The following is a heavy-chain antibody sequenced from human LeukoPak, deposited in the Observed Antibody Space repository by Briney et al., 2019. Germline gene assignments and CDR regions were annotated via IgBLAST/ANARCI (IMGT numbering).Heavy chain of an antibody. V-gene: IGHV4-59*11. CDR3: ARDQISINALDI. CDR1: GASIIGHY. Sequence: SETLSLTCTGSGASIIGHYWSWVRQSPEKGLEWIGYISHTGSTNYNPFLKSRVTMSVDTSKKQFSLRLNSVTAADTAIYYCARDQISINALDIWGQGTLVTVSS. D-gene: IGHD3-10*01. J-gene: IGHJ3*02. CDR2: ISHTGST.